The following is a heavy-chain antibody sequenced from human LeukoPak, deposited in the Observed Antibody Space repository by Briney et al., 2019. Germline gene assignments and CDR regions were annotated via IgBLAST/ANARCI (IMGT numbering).Heavy chain of an antibody. CDR2: IYYSGST. Sequence: SETLSLTCSVSGGSISTSSYYWGWIRQPPGKGLEWIGSIYYSGSTYYNPSLKSRVTISVDTSKNQFSLKLSSVTAADTAVYYCAREGTTSRAFDTWGQGTMVTVSS. J-gene: IGHJ3*02. V-gene: IGHV4-39*02. CDR3: AREGTTSRAFDT. D-gene: IGHD2/OR15-2a*01. CDR1: GGSISTSSYY.